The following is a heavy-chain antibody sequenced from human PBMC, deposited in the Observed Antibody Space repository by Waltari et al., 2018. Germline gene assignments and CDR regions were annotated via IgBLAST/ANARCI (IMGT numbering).Heavy chain of an antibody. V-gene: IGHV1-8*03. Sequence: VQLVQSGAAVHKPGASLKFSFQSSAYTFTSYDITWVRQATGQGLEWMGWMNPNSGNTGYAQKFQGRVTITRNTSISTAYMELSSLRSEDTAVYYCARGRDYSAYWGQGTLVTVSS. CDR3: ARGRDYSAY. CDR2: MNPNSGNT. CDR1: AYTFTSYD. J-gene: IGHJ4*02.